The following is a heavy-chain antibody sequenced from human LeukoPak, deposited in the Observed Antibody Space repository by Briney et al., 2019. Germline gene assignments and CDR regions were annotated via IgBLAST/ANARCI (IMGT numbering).Heavy chain of an antibody. V-gene: IGHV4-4*07. J-gene: IGHJ5*02. Sequence: SETLSLTCTVPGGSISSYYWSWIRQPAGKGLEWIGRIYTSGSTNYNPSLKSRVTMSVDTSKNQLSLRLSSVNAADTAVYFCAREGTSGGLNWLDPWGQGTLVTVSS. CDR2: IYTSGST. D-gene: IGHD3-10*01. CDR3: AREGTSGGLNWLDP. CDR1: GGSISSYY.